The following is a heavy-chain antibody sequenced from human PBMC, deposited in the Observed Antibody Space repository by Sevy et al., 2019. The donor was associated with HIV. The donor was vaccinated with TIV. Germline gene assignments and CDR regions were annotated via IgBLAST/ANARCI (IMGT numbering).Heavy chain of an antibody. J-gene: IGHJ6*02. CDR2: ISAYNGNT. V-gene: IGHV1-18*01. CDR1: GYTFTSYG. CDR3: AGDGGLEWLFSYYYYGMDV. Sequence: ASVKVSCKASGYTFTSYGISWVRQAPGQGLEWMGWISAYNGNTNYAQKLQGRVTMTTDTSTSTAYMELRSLRSDDTAVYYCAGDGGLEWLFSYYYYGMDVWGQGTTVTVSS. D-gene: IGHD3-3*01.